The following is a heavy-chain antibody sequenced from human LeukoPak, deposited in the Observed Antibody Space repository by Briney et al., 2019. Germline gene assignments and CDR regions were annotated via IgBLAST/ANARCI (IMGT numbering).Heavy chain of an antibody. J-gene: IGHJ5*02. CDR2: IIPIFGTA. V-gene: IGHV1-69*13. Sequence: EASVKVSCKASGGTFSSYAISWVRQAPGQGLEWMGGIIPIFGTANYAQKFQGRVTITADESTSTAYMELSSLRSEDTAVYYCARALRIYDILTGYSNPWFDPWGQGTLVTVSS. D-gene: IGHD3-9*01. CDR3: ARALRIYDILTGYSNPWFDP. CDR1: GGTFSSYA.